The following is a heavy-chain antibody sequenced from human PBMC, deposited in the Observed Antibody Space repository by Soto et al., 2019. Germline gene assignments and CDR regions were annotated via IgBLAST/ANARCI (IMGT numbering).Heavy chain of an antibody. J-gene: IGHJ6*02. Sequence: QVQLVQSGAEVKKPGSSVKVSCKASGGTFSSYAISWVRQAPGQGLEWMGGIIPIFGTANYAQKFQGRVTITADESTSTACMGLSSLRSEDTAVYYCERGRGYGSRPGVLRYYGMDVWGQGTTVTVSS. V-gene: IGHV1-69*12. CDR3: ERGRGYGSRPGVLRYYGMDV. CDR2: IIPIFGTA. CDR1: GGTFSSYA. D-gene: IGHD2-8*02.